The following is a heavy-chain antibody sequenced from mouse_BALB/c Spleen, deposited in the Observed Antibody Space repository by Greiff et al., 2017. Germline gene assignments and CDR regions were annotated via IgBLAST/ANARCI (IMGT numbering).Heavy chain of an antibody. D-gene: IGHD1-1*01. CDR2: INSNGGST. Sequence: EVMLVESGGGLVQPGGSLKLSCAASGFTFSSYGMSWVRQTPDKRLELVATINSNGGSTYYPDSVKGRFTISRDNAKNTLYLQMSSLKSEDTTMYYCARDYYGSSYGYFDVWGAGTTVTVSS. CDR3: ARDYYGSSYGYFDV. CDR1: GFTFSSYG. V-gene: IGHV5-6-3*01. J-gene: IGHJ1*01.